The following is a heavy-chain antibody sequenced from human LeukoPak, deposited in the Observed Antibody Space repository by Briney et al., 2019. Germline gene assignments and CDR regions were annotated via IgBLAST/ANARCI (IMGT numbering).Heavy chain of an antibody. CDR1: GFTFSSYA. V-gene: IGHV3-64*01. Sequence: GGSLRLSCAASGFTFSSYAMHWVRQDPGKGLEYVSAISSNGGSTYYANSVKGRFTISRDNSKNTLYLQMGSLRAEDMAVYYCARGATVWGQGTLVTVSS. D-gene: IGHD1-26*01. CDR3: ARGATV. CDR2: ISSNGGST. J-gene: IGHJ4*02.